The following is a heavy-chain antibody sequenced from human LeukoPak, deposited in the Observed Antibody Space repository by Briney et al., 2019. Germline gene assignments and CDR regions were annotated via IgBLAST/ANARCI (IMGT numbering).Heavy chain of an antibody. CDR2: ISSSGSTI. CDR1: GFTFSDYY. V-gene: IGHV3-11*01. Sequence: GGSLRLSCAASGFTFSDYYMSWIRQAPGKGLEWVSYISSSGSTIYYADSVKGRFTISRDNAKNSLYLQMNSLRAEDTAVYYCAGKEMTTVTTGFDYWGQGTLVTVSS. J-gene: IGHJ4*02. CDR3: AGKEMTTVTTGFDY. D-gene: IGHD4-17*01.